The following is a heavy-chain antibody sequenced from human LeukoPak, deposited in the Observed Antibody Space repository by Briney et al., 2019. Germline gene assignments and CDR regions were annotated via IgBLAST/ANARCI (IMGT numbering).Heavy chain of an antibody. Sequence: ASVKVSCKASGYTFSSYYMHWVRQAPGQGLEWMGIINPSGGSTSYAQKFQGRVTMTRDTSTSTVYMELSSLRSEDTAVYYCARDSSSRNYMDVWGKGTTVTVSS. D-gene: IGHD6-13*01. CDR2: INPSGGST. V-gene: IGHV1-46*01. J-gene: IGHJ6*03. CDR3: ARDSSSRNYMDV. CDR1: GYTFSSYY.